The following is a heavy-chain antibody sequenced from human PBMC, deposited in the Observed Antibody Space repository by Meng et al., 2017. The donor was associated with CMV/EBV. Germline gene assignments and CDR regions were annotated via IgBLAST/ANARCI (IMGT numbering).Heavy chain of an antibody. Sequence: GGSLRLSCAASGFTFSSYAMHWVRQAPGKGLEWVAVIAYDGSNKYYADSVKGRFTISRDNSKNTLYLQMNSLRSEDTAVYYCASKLGVNYYYGMDVWGQGTTVTVSS. CDR1: GFTFSSYA. J-gene: IGHJ6*02. CDR3: ASKLGVNYYYGMDV. D-gene: IGHD1-7*01. V-gene: IGHV3-30*04. CDR2: IAYDGSNK.